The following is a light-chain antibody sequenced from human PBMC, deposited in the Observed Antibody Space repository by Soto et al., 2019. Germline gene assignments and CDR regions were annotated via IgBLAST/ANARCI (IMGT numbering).Light chain of an antibody. CDR1: QSVGSF. Sequence: EKVMTQSPATLSMSPGERTTLSSRASQSVGSFLAWSQQKPGQAPRLLIYGASTRATGIPARFSGSGSGTEFTLTISSLQSEDFAVYYCQQYTNWPSWTFGQGTNV. CDR3: QQYTNWPSWT. J-gene: IGKJ1*01. V-gene: IGKV3-15*01. CDR2: GAS.